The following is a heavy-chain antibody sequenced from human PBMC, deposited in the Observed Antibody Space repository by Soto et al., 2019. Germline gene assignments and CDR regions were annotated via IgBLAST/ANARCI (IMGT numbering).Heavy chain of an antibody. D-gene: IGHD6-19*01. CDR2: IYWNDDK. V-gene: IGHV2-5*01. CDR1: GFSLRTSGVG. Sequence: GPTLVNPTQTLTLTCIFSGFSLRTSGVGVGWIRQPPGKALEWLGFIYWNDDKRYSPSLKSRLTITKDTSKNQVVLTMKNMDPVDTATYYCAKSGSSGWYGWFDPWGQGSLVTVSS. J-gene: IGHJ5*02. CDR3: AKSGSSGWYGWFDP.